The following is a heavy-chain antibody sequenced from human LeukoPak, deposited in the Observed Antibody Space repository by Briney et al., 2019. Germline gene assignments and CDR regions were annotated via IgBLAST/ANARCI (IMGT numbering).Heavy chain of an antibody. J-gene: IGHJ4*02. CDR2: INAGNGNT. V-gene: IGHV1-3*01. CDR1: GYTFTSYA. D-gene: IGHD3-22*01. CDR3: ARSYDSSGYYPHY. Sequence: ASVKVSCKASGYTFTSYAMHWVRQAPGQRLEWMGWINAGNGNTKYTQKFQGRVTITRDTSASTAYMELSSLRSEDTAVYYCARSYDSSGYYPHYWGQGTLVTVSS.